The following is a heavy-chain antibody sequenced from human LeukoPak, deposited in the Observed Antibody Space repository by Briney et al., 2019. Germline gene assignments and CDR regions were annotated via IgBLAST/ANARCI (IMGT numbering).Heavy chain of an antibody. J-gene: IGHJ4*02. V-gene: IGHV3-30*04. CDR1: GFTFSSYA. Sequence: GGSLRLSCAASGFTFSSYAMHWVRQAPGKGLEWVAVISYDGSNKYYADSVKGRFTISRDNSKNTLYLQMNTLKAEDTAVSYCARVLKRGIAAAGYWGQGTLVTVSS. CDR2: ISYDGSNK. CDR3: ARVLKRGIAAAGY. D-gene: IGHD6-13*01.